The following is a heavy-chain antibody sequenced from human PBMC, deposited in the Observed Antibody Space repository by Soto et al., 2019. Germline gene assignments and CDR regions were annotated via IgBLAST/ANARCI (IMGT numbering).Heavy chain of an antibody. CDR2: IWYDGSNK. CDR1: GFTFSSYG. D-gene: IGHD3-16*02. V-gene: IGHV3-33*01. J-gene: IGHJ3*02. Sequence: GGSLRLSCAASGFTFSSYGMHWVRQAPGKGLEWVAVIWYDGSNKYYADSVKGRFTISRDNSKNTLYLQMNSLRAEDTAVYYCASDYGELSLDAFDIWGQGTMVTVSS. CDR3: ASDYGELSLDAFDI.